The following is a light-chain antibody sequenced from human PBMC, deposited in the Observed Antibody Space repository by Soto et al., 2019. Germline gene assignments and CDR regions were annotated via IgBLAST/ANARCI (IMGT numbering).Light chain of an antibody. CDR1: QSVSSSY. J-gene: IGKJ2*01. Sequence: EIVLKKSPGTLSLSPGERATLSCRASQSVSSSYLAWYQQKPGQAPRLLIYGASSRATGIPDRFSGSGSGTDFTLTISRLEPEDLAVYYCQQYGSSPLYTFGKGTKLEIK. V-gene: IGKV3-20*01. CDR3: QQYGSSPLYT. CDR2: GAS.